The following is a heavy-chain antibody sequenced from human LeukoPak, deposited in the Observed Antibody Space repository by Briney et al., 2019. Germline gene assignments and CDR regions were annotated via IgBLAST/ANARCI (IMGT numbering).Heavy chain of an antibody. V-gene: IGHV1-2*02. Sequence: GASVKVSCKASGYTFTGYYMHWVRQAPGQGLEWMGWINPNSGGTNYAQKFQGRVTMTRDMSISTAYMEVSRLRSDDTAVYYCARGLWGAYYFDYWGQGTLVTVSS. CDR2: INPNSGGT. CDR3: ARGLWGAYYFDY. CDR1: GYTFTGYY. D-gene: IGHD3-16*01. J-gene: IGHJ4*02.